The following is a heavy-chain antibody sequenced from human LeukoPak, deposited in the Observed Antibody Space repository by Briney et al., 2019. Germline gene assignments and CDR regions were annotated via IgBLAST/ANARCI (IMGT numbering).Heavy chain of an antibody. CDR2: INPNSGGT. CDR3: ARVPRRYYFDY. J-gene: IGHJ4*02. V-gene: IGHV1-2*02. CDR1: GYTFTGYY. Sequence: ASVNVSCKASGYTFTGYYMHWVRQATGQGLDWMGWINPNSGGTNYAQKFQGRVTMTRDTSISTAYMELSRLRSDDTAVYYCARVPRRYYFDYWGQGTLVTVSS.